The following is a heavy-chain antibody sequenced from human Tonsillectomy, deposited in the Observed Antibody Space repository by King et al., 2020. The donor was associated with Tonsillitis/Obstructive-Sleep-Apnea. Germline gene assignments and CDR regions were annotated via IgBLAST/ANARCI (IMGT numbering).Heavy chain of an antibody. Sequence: QLQESGPGLVKPSETLSLTCTVSGGSVSSRTYYWSWIRQPPGKGLEWIGYIYYTGRTNYNPSLRSRVPISVDTSKNQFSLKLNSVTAADTAVYYCARGSTMVRGVLRYYYYYMDVWGKGTTVTVSS. V-gene: IGHV4-61*01. J-gene: IGHJ6*03. D-gene: IGHD3-10*01. CDR1: GGSVSSRTYY. CDR3: ARGSTMVRGVLRYYYYYMDV. CDR2: IYYTGRT.